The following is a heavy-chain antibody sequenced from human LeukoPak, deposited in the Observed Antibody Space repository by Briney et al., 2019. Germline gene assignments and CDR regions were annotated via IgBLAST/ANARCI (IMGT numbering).Heavy chain of an antibody. Sequence: SETLSLTCAVSGYSISSGYYWGWIRQPPGKGLEWIGSIYNGGTTNHNPSLKSRVTISVDTSTNQSSLKLTSVSAADTAEYYCARPRSGSYYASGFDYWGQGTLVTVSS. CDR3: ARPRSGSYYASGFDY. V-gene: IGHV4-38-2*01. J-gene: IGHJ4*02. CDR2: IYNGGTT. D-gene: IGHD1-26*01. CDR1: GYSISSGYY.